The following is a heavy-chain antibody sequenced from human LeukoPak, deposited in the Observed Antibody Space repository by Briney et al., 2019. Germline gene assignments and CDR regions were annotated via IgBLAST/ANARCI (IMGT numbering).Heavy chain of an antibody. V-gene: IGHV1-2*02. CDR3: ARDPASHYDILTGYYFDY. CDR2: INPNSGGT. D-gene: IGHD3-9*01. CDR1: GYTFTGYY. J-gene: IGHJ4*02. Sequence: ASVKVSCKASGYTFTGYYMHWVRQAPGQGLEWMGWINPNSGGTNYAQKFQGRVTMTRDTSISTAYMELSRLRSDGTAVYYCARDPASHYDILTGYYFDYWGQGTLVTVSS.